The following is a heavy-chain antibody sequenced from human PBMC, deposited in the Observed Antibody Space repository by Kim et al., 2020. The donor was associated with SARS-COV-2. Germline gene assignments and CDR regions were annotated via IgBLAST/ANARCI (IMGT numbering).Heavy chain of an antibody. D-gene: IGHD1-26*01. V-gene: IGHV3-7*04. J-gene: IGHJ5*02. Sequence: KGRFTISRDNAKNSLYLQMNSLRAEDTAVYYCARMLYSGSYSASYNWFDPWGQGTLVTVSS. CDR3: ARMLYSGSYSASYNWFDP.